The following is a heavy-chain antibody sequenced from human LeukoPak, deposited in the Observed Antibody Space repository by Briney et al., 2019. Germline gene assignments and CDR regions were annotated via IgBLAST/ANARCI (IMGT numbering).Heavy chain of an antibody. CDR3: ARGHYYGMDV. D-gene: IGHD3-10*01. CDR1: GFTFRSYI. Sequence: GGSLRLPCAASGFTFRSYIMNWVRQAPGKGLEWVSSIKGRFTISRDNAENSLYLQMNSLRAEDTAVYYCARGHYYGMDVWGKGTTVTISS. CDR2: I. V-gene: IGHV3-21*01. J-gene: IGHJ6*04.